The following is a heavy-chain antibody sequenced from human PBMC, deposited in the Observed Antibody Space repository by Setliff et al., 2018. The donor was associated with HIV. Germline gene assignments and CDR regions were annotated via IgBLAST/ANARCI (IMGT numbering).Heavy chain of an antibody. CDR2: MWYDGSKK. Sequence: GGSLRLSCAASGFSFSQYGMHWVRQAPGKGLQWVAVMWYDGSKKYYADSVKGRFTISRDNSKNSLYLQMSSLRDEDTAVYYCARDFRIIVPDVFDIWGRGTMVTVSS. V-gene: IGHV3-33*01. CDR1: GFSFSQYG. D-gene: IGHD2-15*01. CDR3: ARDFRIIVPDVFDI. J-gene: IGHJ3*02.